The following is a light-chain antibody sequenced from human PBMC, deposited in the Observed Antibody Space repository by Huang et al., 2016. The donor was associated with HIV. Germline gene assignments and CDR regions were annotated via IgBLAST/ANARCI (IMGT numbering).Light chain of an antibody. J-gene: IGKJ2*01. CDR1: QNVRSN. CDR3: QQYNNWQYT. CDR2: GAS. V-gene: IGKV3-15*01. Sequence: EIVMTQSPATLSVSPGERATLSCRASQNVRSNLAWYQQKPGQAPRLLIYGASTRATGIPAMFSGSGSGTEFTLTISSLQSEDFAVYYCQQYNNWQYTFGQGTKLEIK.